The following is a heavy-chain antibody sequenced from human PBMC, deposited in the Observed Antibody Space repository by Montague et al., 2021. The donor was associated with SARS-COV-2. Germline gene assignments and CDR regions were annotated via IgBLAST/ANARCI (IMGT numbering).Heavy chain of an antibody. CDR3: ASPTYYYDSSGSDAFDI. V-gene: IGHV4-39*01. CDR1: SPGTGTRSSG. D-gene: IGHD3-22*01. Sequence: SETLSLTCTVPSPGTGTRSSGADWMSPPPETGHGWIGSVYYSGSTYYNPSLKSRVTISVDTSKNQFSLKLSSVTAADTAVYYCASPTYYYDSSGSDAFDIWGQGKMVTVSS. CDR2: VYYSGST. J-gene: IGHJ3*02.